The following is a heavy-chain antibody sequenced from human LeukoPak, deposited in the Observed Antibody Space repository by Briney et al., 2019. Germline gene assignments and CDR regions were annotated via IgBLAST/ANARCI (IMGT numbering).Heavy chain of an antibody. D-gene: IGHD5-12*01. CDR2: IDDSSSYV. CDR3: ARDGGYSGSDFLDAFDI. J-gene: IGHJ3*02. CDR1: GFTFSSYS. V-gene: IGHV3-21*01. Sequence: PGGSLRLSCAASGFTFSSYSMNWVRQAPGKGLGWVSSIDDSSSYVYYADSLKGRFTISRDNAKNSLYLQMNSLRAEDTAVYYCARDGGYSGSDFLDAFDIWGQGTMVTVSS.